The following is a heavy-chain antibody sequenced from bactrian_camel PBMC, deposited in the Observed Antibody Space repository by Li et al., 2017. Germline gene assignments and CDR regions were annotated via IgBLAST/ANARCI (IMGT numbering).Heavy chain of an antibody. CDR2: MYTGFGGGNI. CDR3: AAGDEHGYTDALHY. V-gene: IGHV3S54*01. D-gene: IGHD5*01. Sequence: HVQLVESGGGSVQAGGSLKLSCVAAGAGYIITDCQMGWYRQAPGKEREGVAAMYTGFGGGNIYYDDSVKGRFTISQDNSKNTLYLQMNSLKPEDTAVYYCAAGDEHGYTDALHYWGQGTQVTVS. CDR1: GAGYIITD. J-gene: IGHJ4*01.